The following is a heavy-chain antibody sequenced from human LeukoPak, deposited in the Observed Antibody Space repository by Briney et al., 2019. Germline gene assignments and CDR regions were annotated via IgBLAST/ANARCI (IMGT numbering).Heavy chain of an antibody. J-gene: IGHJ6*03. CDR1: GFTFSSYA. V-gene: IGHV3-30-3*01. CDR3: ARHVEEYYYYYMDV. CDR2: ISYDGSNK. Sequence: PGGSLRLSCAASGFTFSSYAMHWVRQAPGKGLEWVAVISYDGSNKYYADSVKGRFTIPRDNSKNTLYLQMNSLRAEDTAVYYCARHVEEYYYYYMDVWGKGTTVTVSS.